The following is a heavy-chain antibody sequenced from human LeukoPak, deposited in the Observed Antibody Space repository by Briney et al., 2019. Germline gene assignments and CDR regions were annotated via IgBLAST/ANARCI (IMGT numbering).Heavy chain of an antibody. CDR2: INPSGGST. CDR3: ARDGLSTGWPPFDY. V-gene: IGHV1-46*01. CDR1: GFTFTSYY. Sequence: ASVKVSCKSSGFTFTSYYMHWVRQAPGQGLEWMGIINPSGGSTSYAQKFQGRVTMTRDMSTSTVYMELSSLRSEDTAVYYCARDGLSTGWPPFDYWGQGTLVTVSS. D-gene: IGHD6-19*01. J-gene: IGHJ4*02.